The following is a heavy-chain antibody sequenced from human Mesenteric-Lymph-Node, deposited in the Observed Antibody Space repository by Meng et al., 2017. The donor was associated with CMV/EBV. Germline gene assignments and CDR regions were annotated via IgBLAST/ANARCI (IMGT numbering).Heavy chain of an antibody. Sequence: GGSLRLSCAASGFTFRSYEMNWVRQAPGKGLEWISYISGTGTTISYADSVKGRFTISRDNADNSLYLQMNGLRAEDTAVYYCTRDAPNCFDPWGQGTLVTVSS. CDR1: GFTFRSYE. V-gene: IGHV3-48*03. D-gene: IGHD2-21*01. CDR2: ISGTGTTI. J-gene: IGHJ5*02. CDR3: TRDAPNCFDP.